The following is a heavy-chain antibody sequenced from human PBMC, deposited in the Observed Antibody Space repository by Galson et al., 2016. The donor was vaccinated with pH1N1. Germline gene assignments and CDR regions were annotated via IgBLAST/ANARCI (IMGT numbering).Heavy chain of an antibody. CDR1: AYSVSASYA. V-gene: IGHV4-38-2*02. CDR2: IIDTGTT. J-gene: IGHJ4*02. D-gene: IGHD5-12*01. Sequence: SETLSLTCTVSAYSVSASYAWGWIRQPPGKGLEWIGNIIDTGTTFYNPSLKSRVTISLDTSKSQFSLRLKSVTAADTAVYYCARLSIRHPPRDYWGQGILVTVSS. CDR3: ARLSIRHPPRDY.